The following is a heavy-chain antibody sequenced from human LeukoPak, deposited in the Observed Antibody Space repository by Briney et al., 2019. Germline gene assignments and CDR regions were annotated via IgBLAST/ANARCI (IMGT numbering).Heavy chain of an antibody. CDR1: GHSFSDYA. CDR3: AKDLVAISGSGYAGRYFDY. Sequence: GGSLRLSCAASGHSFSDYAWGWLRQAPGKGLEWVSGMSGSGGTYYADSVRGRFTISRDISKDTLHLQMDSLRAEDTAVYYCAKDLVAISGSGYAGRYFDYWGQGTLVTVSS. D-gene: IGHD3-22*01. CDR2: MSGSGGT. J-gene: IGHJ4*02. V-gene: IGHV3-23*01.